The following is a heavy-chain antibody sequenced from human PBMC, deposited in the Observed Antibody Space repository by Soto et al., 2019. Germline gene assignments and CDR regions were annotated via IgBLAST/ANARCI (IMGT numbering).Heavy chain of an antibody. J-gene: IGHJ6*02. Sequence: QVQLVESGGGVVQPGRSLRLSCAASGFTFSSYGMHWVRQAPGKGLEWVAVIWYDGSNKYYADSVKGRFTISRDNSKNTLYLQMNSLRAEDTAVYYCARITPYIVVVPADMLEPGMDVWGQGTTVTVSS. D-gene: IGHD2-2*01. CDR2: IWYDGSNK. CDR1: GFTFSSYG. CDR3: ARITPYIVVVPADMLEPGMDV. V-gene: IGHV3-33*01.